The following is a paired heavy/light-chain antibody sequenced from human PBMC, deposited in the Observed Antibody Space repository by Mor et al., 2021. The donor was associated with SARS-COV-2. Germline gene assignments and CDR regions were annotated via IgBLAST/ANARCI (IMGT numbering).Heavy chain of an antibody. Sequence: QVQLVQSGAEVKKPGSSVKVSCKASGGTFSSYAISWVRQAPGQGLEWMGGIIPIFGTANYAQKFQGRVTITTDESTSTAYMELSSLRSEDTAVYYCAIPHLSPTRNDVNYYYGMDVWGQGTTVTVSS. CDR1: GGTFSSYA. D-gene: IGHD1-1*01. V-gene: IGHV1-69*05. CDR3: AIPHLSPTRNDVNYYYGMDV. J-gene: IGHJ6*02. CDR2: IIPIFGTA.
Light chain of an antibody. Sequence: EIVLTQSPGTLSLSPGERATLSCRASQSVSSSYLAWYQQKPGQAPRLLIYGASSRATGIPDRFSGSGSGTDFTLTISRLEPEDFAVYYCQQYGSSPVAFGQGTKVEIK. CDR2: GAS. J-gene: IGKJ1*01. CDR1: QSVSSSY. CDR3: QQYGSSPVA. V-gene: IGKV3-20*01.